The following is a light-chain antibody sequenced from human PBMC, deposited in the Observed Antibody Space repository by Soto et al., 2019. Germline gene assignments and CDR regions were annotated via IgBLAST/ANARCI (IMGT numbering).Light chain of an antibody. J-gene: IGLJ2*01. V-gene: IGLV1-44*01. CDR1: SSNIGSTS. CDR2: SND. CDR3: ATWDYDLNGVV. Sequence: QSVLTQPPSASGTPGQRVSISCSGGSSNIGSTSVDWYQQVPGMDPKLLIYSNDQRPSGVPDRFSGSTSGTSGSLVISGLQAEDEADYFCATWDYDLNGVVFGGGTQLTVL.